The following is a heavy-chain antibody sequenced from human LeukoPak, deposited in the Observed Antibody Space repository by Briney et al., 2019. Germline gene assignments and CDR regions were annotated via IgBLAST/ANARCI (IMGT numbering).Heavy chain of an antibody. Sequence: SETLSLTCAVYGGSFSGYYWSWIRQPPGKGLEWIGEINHSGSTNYNPSLKSRVTISVDTSKNQFSLKLSSVNAADTAVYYCARSFYCSSTSCPYYFDYWGQGTLVTVSS. CDR2: INHSGST. D-gene: IGHD2-2*01. V-gene: IGHV4-34*01. CDR1: GGSFSGYY. CDR3: ARSFYCSSTSCPYYFDY. J-gene: IGHJ4*02.